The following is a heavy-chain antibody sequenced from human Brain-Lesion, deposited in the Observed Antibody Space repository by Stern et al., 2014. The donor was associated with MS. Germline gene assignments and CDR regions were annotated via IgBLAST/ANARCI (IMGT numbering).Heavy chain of an antibody. CDR2: IYYSGFT. CDR1: GGSISSSTYY. D-gene: IGHD1-26*01. Sequence: QVQLGQSGPGLVKPSETLSLTCTVSGGSISSSTYYWAWIRQPQGKGLEWIGNIYYSGFTYYNPSLKSRVTISVDMSKNKFSLKLSSVTAADTAIYYCARHDSVPRPSQLYSARDRGPGYFDYWGQGTLVTVSS. V-gene: IGHV4-39*01. J-gene: IGHJ4*02. CDR3: ARHDSVPRPSQLYSARDRGPGYFDY.